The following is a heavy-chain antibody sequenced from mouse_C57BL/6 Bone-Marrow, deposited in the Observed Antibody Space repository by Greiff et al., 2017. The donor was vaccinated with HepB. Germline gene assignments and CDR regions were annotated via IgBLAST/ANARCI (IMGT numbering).Heavy chain of an antibody. CDR3: ARSGYDYDEGYYYAMDY. CDR1: GYTFTSYW. Sequence: VQLQQPGAELVMPGASVKLSCKASGYTFTSYWMHWVKQRPGQGLEWIGESDPSDSYTNYNQKFKGKSTLTVDKSSSTAYMQLSSLTSEDSAVYYCARSGYDYDEGYYYAMDYWGQGTSVTVSS. V-gene: IGHV1-69*01. J-gene: IGHJ4*01. D-gene: IGHD2-4*01. CDR2: SDPSDSYT.